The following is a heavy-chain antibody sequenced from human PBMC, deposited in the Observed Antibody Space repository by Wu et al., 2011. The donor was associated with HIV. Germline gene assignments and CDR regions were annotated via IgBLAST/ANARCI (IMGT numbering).Heavy chain of an antibody. Sequence: QVQLVQSGAEVRKPGSSVKVSCKASGYTFTNYDINWVRQATGQGLEWMGWMNPNSGNTGYAQKFQGRITFTRNTSMTTAYMELSSLGSDDTAVYFCARGDRTYNYYYYGLDVWARDHGHRLL. D-gene: IGHD3-10*01. CDR1: GYTFTNYD. CDR2: MNPNSGNT. J-gene: IGHJ6*01. V-gene: IGHV1-8*03. CDR3: ARGDRTYNYYYYGLDV.